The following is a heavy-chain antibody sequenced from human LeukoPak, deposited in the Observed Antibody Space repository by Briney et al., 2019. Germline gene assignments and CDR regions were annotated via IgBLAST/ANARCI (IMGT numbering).Heavy chain of an antibody. CDR3: ARDSKYYYDSSGY. CDR2: ISSSSSYI. Sequence: GGSLRLSCAASGFTFSSYSMNWVRQAPGKGLEWVSSISSSSSYIYYADSVKGRFTISRDNAKNSLYLQMNSLRAEDTAVYYCARDSKYYYDSSGYWGQGTLVTVSS. V-gene: IGHV3-21*04. CDR1: GFTFSSYS. J-gene: IGHJ4*02. D-gene: IGHD3-22*01.